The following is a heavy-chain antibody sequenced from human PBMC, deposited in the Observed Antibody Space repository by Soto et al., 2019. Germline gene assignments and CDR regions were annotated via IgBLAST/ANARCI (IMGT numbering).Heavy chain of an antibody. J-gene: IGHJ5*02. Sequence: SETLSLTCAVSGGSISSGGVSWSWIRQPRGNGLEWIGNIYHSGSTYYNPSLRSRVTISMDRSKNQFSLKLTSVTAADTSVYYCARAPDGGLNWFDPWGPGTLVTVSS. CDR2: IYHSGST. D-gene: IGHD3-16*01. V-gene: IGHV4-30-2*01. CDR1: GGSISSGGVS. CDR3: ARAPDGGLNWFDP.